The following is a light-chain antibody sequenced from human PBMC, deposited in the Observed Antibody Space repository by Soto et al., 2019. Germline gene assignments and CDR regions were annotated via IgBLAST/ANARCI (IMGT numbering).Light chain of an antibody. J-gene: IGLJ2*01. CDR3: QSHDSSLSGSV. Sequence: QSVLTQPPSVAGAPGQRVTISCTGSSSNSGAGYDVHWYQQLPGTAPKLLIYGNNNRPSGVPDRFSGPKSGTSASLAITGLQAEDEADYYCQSHDSSLSGSVFGGGTKLTVL. CDR2: GNN. CDR1: SSNSGAGYD. V-gene: IGLV1-40*01.